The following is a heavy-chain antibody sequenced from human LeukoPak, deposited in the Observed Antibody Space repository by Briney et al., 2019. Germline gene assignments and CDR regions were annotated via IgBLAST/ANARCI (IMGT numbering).Heavy chain of an antibody. Sequence: SETLTLTCAVSGGSISSSNWWSWVRQPPGKGLEWIGEIYHSRSTNYNPSLKSRVTISVDKSKNQLSLKVTSVTAADTAVYYCARALPAVHDAFDIWGQGTMVTVSS. J-gene: IGHJ3*02. D-gene: IGHD6-6*01. CDR1: GGSISSSNW. CDR2: IYHSRST. CDR3: ARALPAVHDAFDI. V-gene: IGHV4-4*02.